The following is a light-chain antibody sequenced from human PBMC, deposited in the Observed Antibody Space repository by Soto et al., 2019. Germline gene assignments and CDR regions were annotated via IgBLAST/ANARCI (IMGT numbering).Light chain of an antibody. V-gene: IGLV2-8*01. CDR1: SSDVGGYKY. CDR2: EVN. CDR3: SSYGGSNNFVV. J-gene: IGLJ2*01. Sequence: QSALTQPPSASGSPGQSVTISCTGTSSDVGGYKYVSWYQQYPGKAPKLMIFEVNKRPSGVPERFSGSKSGSTASLTVSGLQAEDEADYYCSSYGGSNNFVVFGGGTKLTVL.